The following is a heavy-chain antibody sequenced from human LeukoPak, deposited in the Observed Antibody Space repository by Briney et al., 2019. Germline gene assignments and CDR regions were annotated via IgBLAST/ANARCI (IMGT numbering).Heavy chain of an antibody. V-gene: IGHV3-30*03. J-gene: IGHJ4*02. CDR1: GFTFSSYG. CDR2: ISYDGSNK. CDR3: ASHVDTAMVDDY. Sequence: GGSLRLSCAASGFTFSSYGMHWVRQAPGKGLEWVAVISYDGSNKYYADSVKGRFTISRDNPKNTLYLQMNSLRAEDTAVYYCASHVDTAMVDDYWGQGTLVTVSS. D-gene: IGHD5-18*01.